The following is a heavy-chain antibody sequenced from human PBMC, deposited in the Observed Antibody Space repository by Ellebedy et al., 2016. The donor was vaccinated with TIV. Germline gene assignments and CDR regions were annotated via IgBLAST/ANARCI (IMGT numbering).Heavy chain of an antibody. Sequence: GESLKISCAASGFTFSSYWMSWVRQAPGKGLEWVANIKQDGSEKYYVDSVKGRFTISRDNAKNSLYLQMSSLRAEDTAVYYCATSRTFDYWGQGTLVTVSS. CDR1: GFTFSSYW. CDR3: ATSRTFDY. CDR2: IKQDGSEK. J-gene: IGHJ4*02. V-gene: IGHV3-7*01.